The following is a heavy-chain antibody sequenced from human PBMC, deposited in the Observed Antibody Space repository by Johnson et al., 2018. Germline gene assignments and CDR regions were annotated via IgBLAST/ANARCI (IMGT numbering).Heavy chain of an antibody. Sequence: VQLQQWGAGLLKPSETLSLTCAVYGGSFSGYYWSWVRQAPGKGLEWVSVIYSGGSTYYADSVKGRFPFSRDNSKNTLYLQMNSPRAEDTAMYYCAKDVGPSVTYYYYGMDIWGQGTTVTVSS. CDR2: IYSGGST. CDR1: GGSFSGYY. V-gene: IGHV3-66*03. D-gene: IGHD1-26*01. CDR3: AKDVGPSVTYYYYGMDI. J-gene: IGHJ6*02.